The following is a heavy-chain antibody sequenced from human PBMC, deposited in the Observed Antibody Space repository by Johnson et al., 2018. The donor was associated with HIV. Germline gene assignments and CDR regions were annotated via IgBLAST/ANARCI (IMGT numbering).Heavy chain of an antibody. CDR3: AKSQDRSAYDYDFDL. Sequence: VQLVESGGGLVQPGGSLRLSCAASGFTFSSYDMHWVRQATGKGLEWVSAIGTGGSTYYADSVKGRFTISRDNSKNTLFLQMNSLRADDTAVYYCAKSQDRSAYDYDFDLWGQGTMVTVSS. V-gene: IGHV3-23*04. CDR2: IGTGGST. CDR1: GFTFSSYD. J-gene: IGHJ3*01. D-gene: IGHD5-12*01.